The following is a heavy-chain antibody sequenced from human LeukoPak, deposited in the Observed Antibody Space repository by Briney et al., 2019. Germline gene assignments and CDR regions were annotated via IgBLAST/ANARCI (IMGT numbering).Heavy chain of an antibody. V-gene: IGHV1-2*02. CDR2: INPNNGDT. CDR3: ARVPNYYDSSGFDY. CDR1: GYIFTTYF. Sequence: ASVTVSFKASGYIFTTYFIHWVRQAPGQGLEWMGWINPNNGDTNYVQKFQGRVTMTRDTSISTAYMEPRSLRSDDTAVYYCARVPNYYDSSGFDYWGQGTLVTVSS. J-gene: IGHJ4*02. D-gene: IGHD3-22*01.